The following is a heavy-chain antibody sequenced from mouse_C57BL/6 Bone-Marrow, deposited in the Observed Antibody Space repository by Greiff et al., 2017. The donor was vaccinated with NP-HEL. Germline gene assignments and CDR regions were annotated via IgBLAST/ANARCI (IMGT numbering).Heavy chain of an antibody. V-gene: IGHV10-1*01. CDR2: IRSKSNNYAT. Sequence: EVKLVESGGGLVQPKGSLKLSCAASGFSFNTYAMNWVRQAPGKGLEWVARIRSKSNNYATYYADSVKDRFTISRDDSESMLYLQMNNLKTEDTAMYYCVRQGVTGYFDYWGQGTTLTVSS. CDR1: GFSFNTYA. J-gene: IGHJ2*01. CDR3: VRQGVTGYFDY. D-gene: IGHD2-2*01.